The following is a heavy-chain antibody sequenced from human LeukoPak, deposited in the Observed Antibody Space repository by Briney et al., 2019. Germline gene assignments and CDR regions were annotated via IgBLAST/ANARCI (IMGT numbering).Heavy chain of an antibody. V-gene: IGHV1-3*01. Sequence: GASVKVSCKASGYTFTSYAMHWVRQAPGQRLEWMGWINAGNGNTKYSQKFQGRVTITWDTSASTAYMELSSLRSEDTAVYYCARDRSGYDFDYWGQGTLVTVSS. CDR1: GYTFTSYA. D-gene: IGHD5-12*01. CDR2: INAGNGNT. CDR3: ARDRSGYDFDY. J-gene: IGHJ4*02.